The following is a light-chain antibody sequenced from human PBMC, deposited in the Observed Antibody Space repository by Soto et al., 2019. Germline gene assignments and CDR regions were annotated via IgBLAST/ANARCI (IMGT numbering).Light chain of an antibody. CDR1: QSISSW. J-gene: IGKJ1*01. CDR3: QQYNSYSRK. CDR2: KAS. Sequence: DIPMTQSPSTLSASVGDRVTITCRASQSISSWLAWYQQKPGKAPKLLIYKASNLESGVPSRFSGSGSGTEFTLTISSLQPDDFATYYCQQYNSYSRKFGQGTKVEIK. V-gene: IGKV1-5*03.